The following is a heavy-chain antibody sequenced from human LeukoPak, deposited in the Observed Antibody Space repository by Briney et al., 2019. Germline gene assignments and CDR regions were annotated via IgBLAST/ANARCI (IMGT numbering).Heavy chain of an antibody. CDR1: GFTFSGYW. CDR2: IKQEASEK. V-gene: IGHV3-7*01. J-gene: IGHJ4*02. CDR3: GRFGMDAAIDY. D-gene: IGHD2-15*01. Sequence: PGGSLRLSCAASGFTFSGYWVSWVRQAPGKGLEWVATIKQEASEKTYVDSVEGRFTSSRDNAKSSLFLQMDSLRAEDTAVYYCGRFGMDAAIDYWGQGTLVTVSS.